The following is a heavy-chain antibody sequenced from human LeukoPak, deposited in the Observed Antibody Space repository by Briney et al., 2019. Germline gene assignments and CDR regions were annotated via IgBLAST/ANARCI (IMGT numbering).Heavy chain of an antibody. J-gene: IGHJ4*02. D-gene: IGHD2-2*01. CDR2: IYHSGST. Sequence: SETLSLTCAVSGYSISSGYYWGWIRQPPGKGLEWIGSIYHSGSTYYSPSLKSRVTISVDTSKNQFSLKLSSVTAADTAVYYCARLGDIVVVPAVYFDYWGQGTLVTVSS. V-gene: IGHV4-38-2*01. CDR1: GYSISSGYY. CDR3: ARLGDIVVVPAVYFDY.